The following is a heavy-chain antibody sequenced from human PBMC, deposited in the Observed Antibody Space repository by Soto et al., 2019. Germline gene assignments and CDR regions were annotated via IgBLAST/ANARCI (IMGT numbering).Heavy chain of an antibody. J-gene: IGHJ4*02. V-gene: IGHV3-23*01. Sequence: GGSLRLSCAASGFTFSSYAMSWVRQAPGKGLEWVSAISGSGGSTYYADSVKGRFTISRDNSKNTLYLQMNSLRAEDTAVYYCAKRGYCSSTSCLYYFDYWGQGTLVTVSS. CDR3: AKRGYCSSTSCLYYFDY. CDR1: GFTFSSYA. CDR2: ISGSGGST. D-gene: IGHD2-2*01.